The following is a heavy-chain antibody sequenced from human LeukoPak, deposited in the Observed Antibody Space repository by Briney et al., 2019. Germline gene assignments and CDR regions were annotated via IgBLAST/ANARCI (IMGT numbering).Heavy chain of an antibody. CDR2: ISVGSRYI. V-gene: IGHV3-21*06. D-gene: IGHD2/OR15-2a*01. CDR1: GFTSSSYS. J-gene: IGHJ5*02. Sequence: GGSLRLSCAASGFTSSSYSMNWVRQAPGKGLEWVSSISVGSRYIFYADSVKGRFTISRDNAKNSLYLHMNSLRAEDTAVYYCARDSRHHRFLYWDWFDPWGQGTLVTVSS. CDR3: ARDSRHHRFLYWDWFDP.